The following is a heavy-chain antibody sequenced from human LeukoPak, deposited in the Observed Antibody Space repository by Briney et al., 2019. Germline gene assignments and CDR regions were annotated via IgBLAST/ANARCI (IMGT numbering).Heavy chain of an antibody. J-gene: IGHJ4*02. CDR3: ARDRMSGSGWLKEGSRVAYFDH. CDR1: GFTFSSYA. V-gene: IGHV3-30*04. Sequence: GGSLRLSCAASGFTFSSYAMHWVRQAPGKGLEWVAVILYDGSNKYYADSVKGRFTISRDNSKNTLYLQMNSLRAEDTAVYYCARDRMSGSGWLKEGSRVAYFDHWGQGTLVTVSS. CDR2: ILYDGSNK. D-gene: IGHD6-19*01.